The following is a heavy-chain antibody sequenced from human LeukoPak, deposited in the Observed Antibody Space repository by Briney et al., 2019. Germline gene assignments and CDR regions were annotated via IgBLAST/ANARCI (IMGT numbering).Heavy chain of an antibody. CDR2: IYESGTT. D-gene: IGHD2-15*01. CDR1: GESLDSYY. J-gene: IGHJ4*02. CDR3: ARGAWATRLGS. V-gene: IGHV4-34*01. Sequence: SETLSLTCAVYGESLDSYYWSWVRQPPGEGLEWIGEIYESGTTEYNPSLKSRVTISMVPSKQQFSLSLSSVTAADTAVYYCARGAWATRLGSWGLGTPVIVSS.